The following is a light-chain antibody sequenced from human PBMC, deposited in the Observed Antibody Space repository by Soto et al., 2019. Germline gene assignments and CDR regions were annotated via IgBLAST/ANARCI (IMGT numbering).Light chain of an antibody. CDR2: LND. CDR1: SSNIGGNY. V-gene: IGLV1-47*02. CDR3: AAWDDSLSGPV. J-gene: IGLJ2*01. Sequence: QSVLTQPPSASGTPGQRVTISCSGSSSNIGGNYVYWYQQLPGAAPKLLIYLNDQRPPGVPDRFFGSKSGTSASLAISGLRSEDEAEYYCAAWDDSLSGPVFGGGTKLTVL.